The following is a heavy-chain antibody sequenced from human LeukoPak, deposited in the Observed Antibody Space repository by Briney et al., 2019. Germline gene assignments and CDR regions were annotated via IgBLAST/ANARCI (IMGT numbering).Heavy chain of an antibody. CDR3: AKDELMDY. CDR1: GFTFSTYG. V-gene: IGHV3-30*02. D-gene: IGHD1-1*01. J-gene: IGHJ4*02. CDR2: IPDHGSNK. Sequence: GGSLRLSCAASGFTFSTYGMHWVRQAPGRGLEWVTFIPDHGSNKYYADSVKGRFTISRDNSKNTLYLQMNGLRPEDTAVYYCAKDELMDYWGQGTLVTVSS.